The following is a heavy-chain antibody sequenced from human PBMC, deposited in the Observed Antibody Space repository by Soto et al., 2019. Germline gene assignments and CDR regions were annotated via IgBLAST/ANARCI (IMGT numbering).Heavy chain of an antibody. J-gene: IGHJ6*03. CDR1: GYSFTSYW. CDR3: ARHSYCSSTSCYSNYYYYMDV. V-gene: IGHV5-51*01. D-gene: IGHD2-2*01. Sequence: GEPLKISCKGSGYSFTSYWIGWVRQMPGKGLEWMGIIYPGDSDTRYSPSFQGQVTISADKSISTAYLQWSSLKASDTAMYYCARHSYCSSTSCYSNYYYYMDVWGKGTTVTVSS. CDR2: IYPGDSDT.